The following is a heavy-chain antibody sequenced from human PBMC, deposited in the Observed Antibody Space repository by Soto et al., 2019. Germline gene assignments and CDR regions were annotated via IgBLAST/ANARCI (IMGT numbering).Heavy chain of an antibody. CDR2: IYSSGST. V-gene: IGHV4-4*07. CDR1: GGTLSGYY. Sequence: SETLSLTCTVTGGTLSGYYWTWIRQSAGGGLEWIGRIYSSGSTNYNPSLKSRVTISLDTSMSHFSLRLRSVSAADTAVYYCARGQRFSDWFDPWGQGTLVTVSS. CDR3: ARGQRFSDWFDP. D-gene: IGHD3-3*01. J-gene: IGHJ5*02.